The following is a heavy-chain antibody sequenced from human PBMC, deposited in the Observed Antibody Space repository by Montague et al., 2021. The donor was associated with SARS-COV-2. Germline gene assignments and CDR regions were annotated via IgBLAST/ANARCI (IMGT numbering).Heavy chain of an antibody. CDR1: GGSFSGYY. V-gene: IGHV4-34*01. CDR3: AVNYGSGSYSTYYYGMDV. J-gene: IGHJ6*02. CDR2: INHSGST. D-gene: IGHD3-10*01. Sequence: SETLSLTCAVYGGSFSGYYWSWIRQPPGKGLGWIGEINHSGSTNYNPSLKSRVTISVDTSKNQFSLKLSSVTAADTAVYYCAVNYGSGSYSTYYYGMDVWDQGTTVTVS.